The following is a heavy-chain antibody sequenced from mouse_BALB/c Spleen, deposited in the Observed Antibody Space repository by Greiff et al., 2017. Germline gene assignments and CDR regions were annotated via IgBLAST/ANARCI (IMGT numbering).Heavy chain of an antibody. CDR3: ARGYYAMDY. V-gene: IGHV1-54*01. J-gene: IGHJ4*01. Sequence: QVQLQQSGAELVRPGTSVKVSCKASGYAFTNYLIEWVKQRPGQGLEWIGVINPGSGGTNYNEKFKGKATLTADKSSSTAYMQLSSLTSDDSAVYFCARGYYAMDYWGQGTSVTVSS. CDR2: INPGSGGT. CDR1: GYAFTNYL.